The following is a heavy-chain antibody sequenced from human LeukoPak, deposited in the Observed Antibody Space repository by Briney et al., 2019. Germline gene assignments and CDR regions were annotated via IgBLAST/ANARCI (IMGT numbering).Heavy chain of an antibody. J-gene: IGHJ4*02. D-gene: IGHD3-22*01. CDR1: GFTVSSNY. CDR2: IYSGGTT. CDR3: AKGLGYYDSSGSPFDY. Sequence: GGSLRLSCAASGFTVSSNYMSWVRQAPGKGLEWVSVIYSGGTTYYADSVKGRFTISRDNSKNTLHLQMNSLRAEDTAVYYCAKGLGYYDSSGSPFDYWGQGTLVTVSS. V-gene: IGHV3-66*01.